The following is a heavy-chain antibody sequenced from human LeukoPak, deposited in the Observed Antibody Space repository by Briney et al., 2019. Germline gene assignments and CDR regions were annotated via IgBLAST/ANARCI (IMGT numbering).Heavy chain of an antibody. CDR1: GFTFTTYA. J-gene: IGHJ3*01. CDR2: ISGGGDKT. V-gene: IGHV3-23*01. D-gene: IGHD6-19*01. Sequence: GGSLRLSCAASGFTFTTYAINWVRQAPGKGLEWVSGISGGGDKTYYADSVNGRFTISRDNSKNTVSLQMSSLRAEDTALYYCAKDLALAGTGGGFDLWGQGTRVGVSS. CDR3: AKDLALAGTGGGFDL.